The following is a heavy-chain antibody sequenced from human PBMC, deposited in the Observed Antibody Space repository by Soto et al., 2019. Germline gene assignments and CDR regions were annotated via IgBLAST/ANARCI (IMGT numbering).Heavy chain of an antibody. CDR1: RSCISGSIYY. CDR2: IYDSGST. Sequence: XETLRLTGTVARSCISGSIYYWGWVRQPPGKGLEWIGSIYDSGSTDYNPSLKSRGTISVDTSKTRFSLKLGSVTAADTAVYYCARQDWHLEVYHYHGMDVWRQGTTFTVSS. CDR3: ARQDWHLEVYHYHGMDV. D-gene: IGHD1-1*01. V-gene: IGHV4-39*01. J-gene: IGHJ6*02.